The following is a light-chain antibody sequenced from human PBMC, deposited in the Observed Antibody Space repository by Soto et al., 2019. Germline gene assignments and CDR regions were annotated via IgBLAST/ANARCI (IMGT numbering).Light chain of an antibody. CDR2: GAS. CDR3: QQYGSSLT. Sequence: EVVLTQSPGTLSLSPGERATLSCRASQSVSNYLAWYQQKPGQAPRLIIYGASSRATGIPDRFSGIGSGTDFTLTISRLEPEDSAVYYCQQYGSSLTFGGGAKVEIK. J-gene: IGKJ4*01. V-gene: IGKV3-20*01. CDR1: QSVSNY.